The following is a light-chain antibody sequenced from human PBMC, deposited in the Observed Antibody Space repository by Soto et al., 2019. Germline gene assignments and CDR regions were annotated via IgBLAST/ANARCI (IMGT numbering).Light chain of an antibody. CDR2: DVT. Sequence: QSALTQPASVSGSPGQSITLSCTGTSRDVGGYDYISWYQQLPGKAPQLIIYDVTNRPSGVSHRFSGSKSGNTASLTISGLQADDEADYYCSSYTSRSRLVFGGGTKPTVL. J-gene: IGLJ2*01. V-gene: IGLV2-14*03. CDR1: SRDVGGYDY. CDR3: SSYTSRSRLV.